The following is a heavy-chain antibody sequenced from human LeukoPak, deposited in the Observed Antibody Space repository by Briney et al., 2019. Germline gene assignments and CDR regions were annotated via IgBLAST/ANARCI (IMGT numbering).Heavy chain of an antibody. D-gene: IGHD3-3*01. CDR3: ARFRYYDFWSGYYKTNWFDP. Sequence: SQTLSLTCTISGGSISRGGYYWSWIRQHPGKGLEWIGYIYYSGSTYYNPSLKSRVTISVDTSKNQFSLKLSSVTAADTAVYYCARFRYYDFWSGYYKTNWFDPWGQGTLVTVSS. J-gene: IGHJ5*02. V-gene: IGHV4-31*03. CDR1: GGSISRGGYY. CDR2: IYYSGST.